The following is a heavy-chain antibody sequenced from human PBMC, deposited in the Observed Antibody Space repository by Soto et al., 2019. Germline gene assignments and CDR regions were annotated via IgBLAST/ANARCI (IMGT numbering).Heavy chain of an antibody. CDR3: ARGRSGSGYDYMRRLWGFDY. J-gene: IGHJ4*02. Sequence: LVTLSLTCAVDGGSFSGYYWSWIRQPPGKGLEWIGEINHSGSTNYNPSLKSRVTISVDTSKNQFSLKLSSVTAADTAVYYCARGRSGSGYDYMRRLWGFDYWGQGTLVTVSS. CDR2: INHSGST. CDR1: GGSFSGYY. D-gene: IGHD5-12*01. V-gene: IGHV4-34*01.